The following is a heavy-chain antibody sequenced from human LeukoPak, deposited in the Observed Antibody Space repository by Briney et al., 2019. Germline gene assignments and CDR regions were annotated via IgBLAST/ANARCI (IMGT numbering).Heavy chain of an antibody. CDR1: GGTFISYA. D-gene: IGHD4-17*01. Sequence: GASVKVSCKASGGTFISYAISWVRQAPGQGLEWMGRIIPIFGIANYAQKFQGRVTITADKYTSTAYMELSRLRCEDAAVYYCASGEINPFDYWGQGTLVTVSS. CDR2: IIPIFGIA. CDR3: ASGEINPFDY. V-gene: IGHV1-69*04. J-gene: IGHJ4*02.